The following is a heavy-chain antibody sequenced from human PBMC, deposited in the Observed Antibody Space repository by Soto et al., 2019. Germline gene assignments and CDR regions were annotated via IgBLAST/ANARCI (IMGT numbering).Heavy chain of an antibody. CDR3: ATWCYYDHSSGYYYFDY. V-gene: IGHV3-48*02. CDR1: GLTLNDYG. Sequence: EVQLVESGGDLVQPGGSLRLSCAASGLTLNDYGMNWVRQAPGKGLEWISYISNSIIYYADSVKGRFTVSRDSDKNSLYLEMNSLRDEDTAVYYWATWCYYDHSSGYYYFDYWGQGTLVTVSS. D-gene: IGHD3-22*01. CDR2: ISNSII. J-gene: IGHJ4*02.